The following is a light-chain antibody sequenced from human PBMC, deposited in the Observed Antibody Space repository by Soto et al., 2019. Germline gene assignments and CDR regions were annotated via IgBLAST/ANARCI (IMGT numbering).Light chain of an antibody. Sequence: EIVMTQSPATLSVSPGERATLSCRASQSVSSNLAWYQQKPGQAPRLLIYGASTRATGIPARFTGSGSGTDFTLTISSLQSEDFAVYYGQQYNNWPPETFGQGTKVEIK. CDR2: GAS. V-gene: IGKV3-15*01. J-gene: IGKJ1*01. CDR3: QQYNNWPPET. CDR1: QSVSSN.